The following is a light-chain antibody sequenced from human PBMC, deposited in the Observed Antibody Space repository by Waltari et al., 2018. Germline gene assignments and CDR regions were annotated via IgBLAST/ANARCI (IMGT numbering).Light chain of an antibody. CDR3: QQYNTDYT. CDR1: QSIMSW. V-gene: IGKV1-5*03. CDR2: KAS. Sequence: DVQMTQSPSTLSASVGDTVSITCRASQSIMSWLAWYQQKAGKAPKVLISKASTLESGVPSRFSGSESWTEFTLTISNLQPDDFATYYCQQYNTDYTFGQGTILEIK. J-gene: IGKJ2*01.